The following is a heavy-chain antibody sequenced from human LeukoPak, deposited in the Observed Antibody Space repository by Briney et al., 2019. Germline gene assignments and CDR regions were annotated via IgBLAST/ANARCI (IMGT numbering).Heavy chain of an antibody. CDR3: ARDISVAAADYYFDY. D-gene: IGHD6-13*01. CDR2: ISNDGRDK. J-gene: IGHJ4*02. CDR1: GFTFRSYA. Sequence: GRSLRLSCAAPGFTFRSYAVHWVRQAPGKGLEWVAVISNDGRDKYYADSVKGRFTISRDNSKNTLYLQMNSLRTEDSAVYYCARDISVAAADYYFDYWGQGTLVTVSS. V-gene: IGHV3-30*04.